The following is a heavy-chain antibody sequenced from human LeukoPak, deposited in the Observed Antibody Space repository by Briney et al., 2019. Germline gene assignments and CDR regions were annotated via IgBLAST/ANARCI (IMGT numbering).Heavy chain of an antibody. V-gene: IGHV4-59*12. J-gene: IGHJ4*02. D-gene: IGHD3-10*01. CDR3: ARRSVGSGSYYTL. CDR2: IYYSGST. CDR1: GGSISSYY. Sequence: SETLSLTCTVSGGSISSYYWSWIRQPPGKGLEWIGYIYYSGSTNYNPSLKSRVTISVDTSKNQFSLKLSSVTAADTAVYYCARRSVGSGSYYTLWGQGTLVTVSS.